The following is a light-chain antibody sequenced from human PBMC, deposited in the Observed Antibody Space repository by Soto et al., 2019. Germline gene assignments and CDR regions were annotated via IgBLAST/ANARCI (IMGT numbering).Light chain of an antibody. J-gene: IGKJ5*01. CDR2: GAF. CDR1: QTISRY. CDR3: QQLNSYPLT. Sequence: DIQMTQSPSSLSASVGDRVTISCRASQTISRYANWYQQKPGKAPKLLISGAFDLQSGVPSRFSGSGSGTEFTLTISSLQPEDFATYYCQQLNSYPLTFGQGTRLEIK. V-gene: IGKV1-9*01.